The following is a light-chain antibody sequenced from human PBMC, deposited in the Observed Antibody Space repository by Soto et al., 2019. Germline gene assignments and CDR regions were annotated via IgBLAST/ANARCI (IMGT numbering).Light chain of an antibody. J-gene: IGKJ2*01. CDR3: QQYYNIPYT. CDR2: WSS. CDR1: QSVLCSSNNKDY. V-gene: IGKV4-1*01. Sequence: DIVMTQSPDSLAVSLGERATINCKSSQSVLCSSNNKDYLAWYQQKPGQPPKLLIYWSSTRESGVPDRFSGSGSGTDFTLTISSLQAEDVAVYYCQQYYNIPYTFGQGTKLEIK.